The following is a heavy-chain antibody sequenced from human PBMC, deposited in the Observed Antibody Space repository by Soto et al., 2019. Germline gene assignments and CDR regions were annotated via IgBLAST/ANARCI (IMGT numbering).Heavy chain of an antibody. CDR2: INNRGTTI. J-gene: IGHJ6*02. CDR3: ARGHCTSTICYRKYYGMDV. CDR1: GITISSYE. D-gene: IGHD2-2*02. Sequence: WGSLRLSCVDSGITISSYEMNWVRQAPGQGLEWVSYINNRGTTIYYADSVKGRFTISRDNAKNALYLQMNSLRAEDTAVYYCARGHCTSTICYRKYYGMDVWGQGTMVTVSS. V-gene: IGHV3-48*03.